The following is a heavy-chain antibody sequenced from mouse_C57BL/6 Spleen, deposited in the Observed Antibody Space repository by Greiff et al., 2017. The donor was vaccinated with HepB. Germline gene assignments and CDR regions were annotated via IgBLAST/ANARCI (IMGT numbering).Heavy chain of an antibody. V-gene: IGHV5-12*01. Sequence: EVQGVESGGGLVQPGGSLKLSCAASGFTFSDYYMYWVRQTPEKRLEWVAYISNGGGSTYYPDTVKGRFTISRDNAKNTLYLQMSRLKSEDTAMYYCARRGFITTVVHYWYFDVWGTGTTVTVSS. D-gene: IGHD1-1*01. J-gene: IGHJ1*03. CDR3: ARRGFITTVVHYWYFDV. CDR2: ISNGGGST. CDR1: GFTFSDYY.